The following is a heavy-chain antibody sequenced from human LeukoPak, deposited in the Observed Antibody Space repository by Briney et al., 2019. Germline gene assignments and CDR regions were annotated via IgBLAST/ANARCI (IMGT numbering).Heavy chain of an antibody. Sequence: GGSLRLSCAASGFTFDNYAMHWVRQAPGKGLEWVAVIWYDGSNKYYADSVKGRFTISRDNSKNTLYLQMNSLRAEDTAVYYCARGYCSGGSCYTIDYWGQGTLVTVSS. V-gene: IGHV3-33*08. CDR2: IWYDGSNK. CDR3: ARGYCSGGSCYTIDY. J-gene: IGHJ4*02. CDR1: GFTFDNYA. D-gene: IGHD2-15*01.